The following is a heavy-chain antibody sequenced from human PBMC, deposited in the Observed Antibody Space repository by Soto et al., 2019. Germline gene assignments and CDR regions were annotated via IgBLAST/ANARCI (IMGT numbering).Heavy chain of an antibody. V-gene: IGHV3-23*01. CDR3: AKAVMGHGDYFFDY. J-gene: IGHJ4*02. Sequence: PGGSLRLSCAASGFTFSSYAMSRVRQAPGKGLEWVSAISGSGGSTYYADSVKGRFTISRDNSKNTLYLQMNSLRAEDTAVYYCAKAVMGHGDYFFDYWGQGTLVTVSS. CDR2: ISGSGGST. CDR1: GFTFSSYA. D-gene: IGHD4-17*01.